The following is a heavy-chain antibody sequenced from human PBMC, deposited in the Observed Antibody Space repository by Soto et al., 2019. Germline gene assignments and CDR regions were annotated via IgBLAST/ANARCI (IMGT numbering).Heavy chain of an antibody. D-gene: IGHD4-17*01. CDR3: ARVWARDYGDYLFDY. CDR1: GGSISSGDYY. J-gene: IGHJ4*02. CDR2: IYYSGST. V-gene: IGHV4-30-4*01. Sequence: SEALSLTCTVYGGSISSGDYYWSWIRQPPGKGLEWIGYIYYSGSTYYNPSLKSRVTISVDTSKNQFSLKLSSVTAADTAMYYCARVWARDYGDYLFDYWGQGTLVTVSS.